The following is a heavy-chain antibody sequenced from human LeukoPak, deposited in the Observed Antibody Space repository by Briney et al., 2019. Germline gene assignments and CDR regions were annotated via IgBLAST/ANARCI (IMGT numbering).Heavy chain of an antibody. CDR2: IKQDGSEK. CDR1: GFTFSSYW. CDR3: ALGSYYDFWSGYYFKAFDI. V-gene: IGHV3-7*01. D-gene: IGHD3-3*01. J-gene: IGHJ3*02. Sequence: GGSLRLSCAASGFTFSSYWMSWVRQAPGKGLEWVANIKQDGSEKYYVDSVKGRFTISRDNAKNTLYLQMNSLRAEDTAVYYCALGSYYDFWSGYYFKAFDIWGQGTMVTVSS.